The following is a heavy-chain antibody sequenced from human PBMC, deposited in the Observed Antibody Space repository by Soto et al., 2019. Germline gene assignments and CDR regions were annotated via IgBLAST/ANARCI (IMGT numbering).Heavy chain of an antibody. CDR2: MNPNSGNT. Sequence: XSVKVSYNASGYPFTSYDISWVRQATGQGLEWMGWMNPNSGNTGYAQKFQGRVTMTRNTSISTAYMELSSLRSEDTAVYYCARGRDDILTGTKGSDYYYGMDVWGQGTTVTVSS. CDR1: GYPFTSYD. J-gene: IGHJ6*02. D-gene: IGHD3-9*01. V-gene: IGHV1-8*01. CDR3: ARGRDDILTGTKGSDYYYGMDV.